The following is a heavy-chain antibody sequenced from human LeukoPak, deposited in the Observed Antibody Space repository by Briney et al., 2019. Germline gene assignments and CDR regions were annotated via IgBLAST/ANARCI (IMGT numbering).Heavy chain of an antibody. CDR1: GFTFSDYN. D-gene: IGHD4-17*01. Sequence: PGGSLRLSCAASGFTFSDYNMRWVRQAPGKGLEWVSVISGSGGSTYYTDSVKGRFTISRDNSKNTLYLQMNSLRAEDTAVYYCAKVKGYGDGVWFDYWGQGTLVTVSS. CDR3: AKVKGYGDGVWFDY. CDR2: ISGSGGST. J-gene: IGHJ5*01. V-gene: IGHV3-23*01.